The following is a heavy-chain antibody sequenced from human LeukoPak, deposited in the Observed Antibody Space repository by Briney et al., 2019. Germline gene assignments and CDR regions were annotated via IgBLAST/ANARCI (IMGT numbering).Heavy chain of an antibody. CDR2: IYTSGST. Sequence: PSQTLSLTCTVSGGSISSGSYYWSWIRQPAGKGLEWIGRIYTSGSTNYNPSLKSRVTISVDTSKNQFSLKLSSVTAADTAVHYCARVASRKTGTRTAFDIWGQGTMVTVSS. D-gene: IGHD1-7*01. J-gene: IGHJ3*02. CDR3: ARVASRKTGTRTAFDI. CDR1: GGSISSGSYY. V-gene: IGHV4-61*02.